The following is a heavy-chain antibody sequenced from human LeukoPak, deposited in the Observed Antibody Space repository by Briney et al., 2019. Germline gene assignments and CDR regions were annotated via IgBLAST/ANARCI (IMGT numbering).Heavy chain of an antibody. CDR1: GFMFSTYE. Sequence: GGSLRLSCAASGFMFSTYEMNWVRQAPGKGLEWVANIKQDGSEKYYVDSVKGRFTISRDNAKNSLYLQMNSLRAEDTAVYYCARENIVLMVYAIGAFDIWGQGTMVTVSS. CDR3: ARENIVLMVYAIGAFDI. D-gene: IGHD2-8*01. CDR2: IKQDGSEK. V-gene: IGHV3-7*01. J-gene: IGHJ3*02.